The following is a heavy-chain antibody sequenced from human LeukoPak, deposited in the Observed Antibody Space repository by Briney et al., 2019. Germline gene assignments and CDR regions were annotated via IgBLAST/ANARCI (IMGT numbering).Heavy chain of an antibody. CDR2: IRYDGSNK. V-gene: IGHV3-30*02. CDR3: AKGYYDFWRGPPDFDY. J-gene: IGHJ4*02. CDR1: GFTFTNYG. Sequence: GKSLRLSCAASGFTFTNYGMHWVRQAPGKGLEWVAFIRYDGSNKYYADSVKGRFTISRDNSKNTLYLQMNSLRAEDTAVYYCAKGYYDFWRGPPDFDYWGQGTLVTVSS. D-gene: IGHD3-3*01.